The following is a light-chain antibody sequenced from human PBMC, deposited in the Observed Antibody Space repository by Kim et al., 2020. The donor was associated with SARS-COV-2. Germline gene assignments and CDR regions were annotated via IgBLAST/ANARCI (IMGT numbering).Light chain of an antibody. J-gene: IGLJ1*01. CDR1: SSNLGSNT. CDR3: AAWDDSLNGYV. Sequence: QSVLTQPPSASVTPGQRVTISCSGRSSNLGSNTVTWYRQLPGTAPKLHIYSNNPRPSGVPDRFSGTKSGTSASLAISGLQSEDEADYYCAAWDDSLNGYVFGTGTRVTVL. CDR2: SNN. V-gene: IGLV1-44*01.